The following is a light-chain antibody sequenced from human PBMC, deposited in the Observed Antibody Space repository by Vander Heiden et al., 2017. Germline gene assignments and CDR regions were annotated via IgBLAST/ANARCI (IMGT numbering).Light chain of an antibody. CDR1: QSGLFNPNNNNY. CDR3: QQYYSTPFT. J-gene: IGKJ3*01. Sequence: DIVLTQSPDSLRGSLGERATIHSTSSQSGLFNPNNNNYLTWYQQKPGQPPKLLISWASTRASGIPDRFSGSGSGTDFTLTISSLQAEDVAVYFCQQYYSTPFTFGPGTKVDIK. CDR2: WAS. V-gene: IGKV4-1*01.